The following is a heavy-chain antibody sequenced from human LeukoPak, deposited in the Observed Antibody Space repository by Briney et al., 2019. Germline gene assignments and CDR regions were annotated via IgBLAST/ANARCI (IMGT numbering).Heavy chain of an antibody. Sequence: GGSLRLSCAASGFTFSSYGMHWVRQAPGKGLEWVAFIRYDGSNKYYADSVKGRFTISRDNAKNSLYLQMNSLRAEDTAVYYCARGTMFPYYFDYWGQGTLVTVSS. CDR2: IRYDGSNK. CDR3: ARGTMFPYYFDY. V-gene: IGHV3-30*02. CDR1: GFTFSSYG. D-gene: IGHD3-10*02. J-gene: IGHJ4*02.